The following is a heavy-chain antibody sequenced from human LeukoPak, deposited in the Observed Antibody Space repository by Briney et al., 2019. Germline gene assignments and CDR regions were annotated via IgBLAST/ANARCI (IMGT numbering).Heavy chain of an antibody. Sequence: PSETLSLTCTVSGGSISGYYWSWIRQPPGKGLEWIGYIYTSGSTNYNPSLKSRVAISVDTSKNQFSLRLSSVTAADTAMYFCARAYSRNYSHFDDWGQGTLVTVSS. J-gene: IGHJ4*02. CDR1: GGSISGYY. CDR2: IYTSGST. V-gene: IGHV4-4*09. D-gene: IGHD1-26*01. CDR3: ARAYSRNYSHFDD.